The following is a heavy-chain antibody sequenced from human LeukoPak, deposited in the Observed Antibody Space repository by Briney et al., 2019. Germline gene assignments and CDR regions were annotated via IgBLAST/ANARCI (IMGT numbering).Heavy chain of an antibody. J-gene: IGHJ6*02. CDR1: GNYW. D-gene: IGHD6-13*01. V-gene: IGHV3-74*01. CDR2: INTDGSST. Sequence: PGGSLRLSCAASGNYWMHWVRQAPGKGLVWVSRINTDGSSTSYADSVKGRFTISRDNAKNTLYLQMNSLRAEDTAVYYCARGGSSWEPYYYYGMDVWGQGTTVTVSS. CDR3: ARGGSSWEPYYYYGMDV.